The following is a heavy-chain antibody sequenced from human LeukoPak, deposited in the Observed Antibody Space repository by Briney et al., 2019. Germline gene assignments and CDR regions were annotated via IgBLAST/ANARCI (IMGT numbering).Heavy chain of an antibody. CDR1: GGSISSYY. J-gene: IGHJ5*02. V-gene: IGHV4-59*01. Sequence: SETLSLTCTVSGGSISSYYWSWIRQPPGKGLEWIWYIYYSGSTNYNPSLKSRVTISVDTSKNQFSLKLSSVTAADTAVYYCARVTYYYDSSGYSSWFDPWGQGTLVTVSS. CDR3: ARVTYYYDSSGYSSWFDP. CDR2: IYYSGST. D-gene: IGHD3-22*01.